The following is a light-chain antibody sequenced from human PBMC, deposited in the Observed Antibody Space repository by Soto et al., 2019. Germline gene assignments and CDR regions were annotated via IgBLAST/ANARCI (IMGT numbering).Light chain of an antibody. J-gene: IGLJ1*01. CDR2: VNN. CDR3: QSYDSSLRGYV. CDR1: SSNIGAGYE. Sequence: QAVLTQPPSVSEAPGQRVTISCTGSSSNIGAGYEAHWYQQVPGTAPKLLIYVNNNRPSGVPDRFSGSKSGTSASLAITGLQAEDEAEYYCQSYDSSLRGYVFGTGTKLTVL. V-gene: IGLV1-40*01.